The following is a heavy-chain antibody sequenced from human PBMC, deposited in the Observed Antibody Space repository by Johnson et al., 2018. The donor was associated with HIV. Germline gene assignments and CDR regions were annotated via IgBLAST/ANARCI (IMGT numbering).Heavy chain of an antibody. V-gene: IGHV3-9*01. J-gene: IGHJ3*02. CDR1: GFTFDDYA. CDR3: AKAEMTTVSRGAFDI. Sequence: LLVESGGGLVQPGRSLRLSCAASGFTFDDYAMHWVRQAPGKGLEWVSGISWNSGSIGYADSVKGRFTISRDNSKNTLYLQMNSLRAEDTAVYYCAKAEMTTVSRGAFDIWGQGTMVTVSS. D-gene: IGHD4-17*01. CDR2: ISWNSGSI.